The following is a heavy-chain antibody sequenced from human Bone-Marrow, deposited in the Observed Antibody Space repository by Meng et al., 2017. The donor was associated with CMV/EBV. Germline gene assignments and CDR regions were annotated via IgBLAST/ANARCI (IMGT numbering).Heavy chain of an antibody. CDR1: GYTFTSYD. D-gene: IGHD2-21*01. V-gene: IGHV1-8*03. J-gene: IGHJ5*02. CDR2: MNPNSGNT. Sequence: ASVKVSCKASGYTFTSYDINWVRQATGQGLEWMGWMNPNSGNTGYAQEFQGRVTITRNTSISTAYMELSSLRSEDTAVYYCARGIRLFAQANWFDPWGQGTLVTVSS. CDR3: ARGIRLFAQANWFDP.